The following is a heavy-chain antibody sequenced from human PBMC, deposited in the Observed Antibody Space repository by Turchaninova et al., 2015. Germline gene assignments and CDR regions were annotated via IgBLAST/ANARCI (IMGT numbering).Heavy chain of an antibody. Sequence: EVQLVQSGAEVKKSGESLKIACKGSGYSFTTYWIGWVRQMPGKGLEWVGIVYPGDSDARYSPSFQGRVTISVHKSISTAYLQWNSLKTSDTAIYYCARQVILDFWGQGTLVTVSS. D-gene: IGHD3-16*02. CDR3: ARQVILDF. CDR2: VYPGDSDA. CDR1: GYSFTTYW. J-gene: IGHJ4*02. V-gene: IGHV5-51*01.